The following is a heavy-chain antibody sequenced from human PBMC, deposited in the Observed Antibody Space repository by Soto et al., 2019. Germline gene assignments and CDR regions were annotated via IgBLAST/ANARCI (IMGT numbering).Heavy chain of an antibody. Sequence: QVQLVQSGAEVKKPGASVKVSCKASGYTFTSYAMHWVRLSPGQRLEWMGWINAGNGNTKFSQKLQGRVTITRDTSASTDDMELSSLRSEDRAVYYCAGQADGGYNYGYWGQGTLVTVSS. V-gene: IGHV1-3*01. CDR1: GYTFTSYA. CDR2: INAGNGNT. D-gene: IGHD5-12*01. J-gene: IGHJ4*02. CDR3: AGQADGGYNYGY.